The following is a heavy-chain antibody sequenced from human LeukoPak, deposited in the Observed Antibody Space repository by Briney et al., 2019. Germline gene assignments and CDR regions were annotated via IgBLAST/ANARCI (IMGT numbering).Heavy chain of an antibody. CDR2: VYSGGSI. CDR3: ARGRSSWFPYFDY. D-gene: IGHD6-13*01. CDR1: GFAITHNY. J-gene: IGHJ4*02. V-gene: IGHV3-66*01. Sequence: GGSLRLSCAASGFAITHNYTAWVRQAPGRGLEWVSLVYSGGSIYSPDSMKGRFTISRGASTNTLYLQMSSLRAEDTAVYYCARGRSSWFPYFDYWGQGTQVTVSP.